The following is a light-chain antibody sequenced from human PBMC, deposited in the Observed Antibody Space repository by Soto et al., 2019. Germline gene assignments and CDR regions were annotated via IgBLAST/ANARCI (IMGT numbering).Light chain of an antibody. CDR2: EAT. CDR3: CSYEGSDTMI. Sequence: QSALTQPASVSGSPGQSITISCTGTSSNVGSYNLVSWYQQHPGEAPKLMIYEATKRPSGVSNRFSSSKSGNTASLTISGLQAEDEADYYCCSYEGSDTMIFGGGTKLTVL. J-gene: IGLJ2*01. V-gene: IGLV2-23*01. CDR1: SSNVGSYNL.